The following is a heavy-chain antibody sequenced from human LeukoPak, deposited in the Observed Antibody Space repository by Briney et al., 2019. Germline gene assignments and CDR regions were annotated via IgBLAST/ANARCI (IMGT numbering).Heavy chain of an antibody. V-gene: IGHV4-61*02. CDR3: ARDWSGGCSSTSCYITHNWFDP. Sequence: PSQTLSLTCTVSGGSISSATYYWSWTRQPAGKGLEWIGRIYTSGSTNYNPSLKSRVTISVDTSKNQFSLKLSSVTAADTAVYYCARDWSGGCSSTSCYITHNWFDPWGQGTLVTVSS. CDR1: GGSISSATYY. CDR2: IYTSGST. J-gene: IGHJ5*02. D-gene: IGHD2-2*02.